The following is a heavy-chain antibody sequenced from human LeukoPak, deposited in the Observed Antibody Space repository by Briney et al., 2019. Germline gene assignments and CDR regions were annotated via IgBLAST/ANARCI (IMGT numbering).Heavy chain of an antibody. Sequence: GASVKVSCKASGYTFTSYGISWVRQAPGQGLEWMGWISAYNGNTNYAQKFQGRVTMTRDTSISTAYMEPSRLRSDDTAVYYCARGYYDFWSGYYLTAINYYYYYGMDVWGQGTTVTVSS. V-gene: IGHV1-18*01. CDR3: ARGYYDFWSGYYLTAINYYYYYGMDV. J-gene: IGHJ6*02. CDR2: ISAYNGNT. CDR1: GYTFTSYG. D-gene: IGHD3-3*01.